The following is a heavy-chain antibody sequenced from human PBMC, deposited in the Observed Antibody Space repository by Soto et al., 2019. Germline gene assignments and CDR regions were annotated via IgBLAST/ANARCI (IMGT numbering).Heavy chain of an antibody. CDR2: IFSNDAK. D-gene: IGHD4-17*01. CDR1: GFSLRNTRMG. J-gene: IGHJ2*01. V-gene: IGHV2-26*01. CDR3: ARSLYVDYVHWYFDL. Sequence: QVTLKESGPVLVKPTETLTLTCTVSGFSLRNTRMGVSWNRQSPGKALEWLAHIFSNDAKSYSPSLKSRLAISRDTSKSQVVLTMTNVAPVDTATYYCARSLYVDYVHWYFDLWGRGTLVTVSS.